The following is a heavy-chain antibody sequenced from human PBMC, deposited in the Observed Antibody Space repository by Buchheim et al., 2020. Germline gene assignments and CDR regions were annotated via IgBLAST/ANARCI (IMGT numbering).Heavy chain of an antibody. V-gene: IGHV3-21*01. CDR2: ITGGSNYI. J-gene: IGHJ4*01. CDR3: ARELSYGGNSREFGY. CDR1: GFTFSSFA. Sequence: EVQLVESGGGLVKPGGSLRLSCAASGFTFSSFAMNWVRQAPGKGLDWVSTITGGSNYIYYADSVKGRFTISRDNARNSLYLQMNSLRAEDTAVYYCARELSYGGNSREFGYWGQGTL. D-gene: IGHD4-23*01.